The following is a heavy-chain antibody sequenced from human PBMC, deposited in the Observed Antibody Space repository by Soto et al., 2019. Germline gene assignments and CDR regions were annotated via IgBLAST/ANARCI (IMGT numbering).Heavy chain of an antibody. CDR2: IYYTGDT. Sequence: PSGSLSLTCSVSGDSMSSGGFYWSWDRHHPGKGLEWVGSIYYTGDTYFNPSLKSRITVSMDTSKNEFSLQLTSVTSADTAVYFCSRGAPRPRDFPTYFHFWGQGTLVTVSS. D-gene: IGHD3-3*01. V-gene: IGHV4-31*03. CDR1: GDSMSSGGFY. CDR3: SRGAPRPRDFPTYFHF. J-gene: IGHJ4*02.